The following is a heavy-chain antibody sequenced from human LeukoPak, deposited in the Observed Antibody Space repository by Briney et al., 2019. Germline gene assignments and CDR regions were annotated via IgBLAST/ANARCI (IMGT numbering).Heavy chain of an antibody. Sequence: SETLSLTCAVYGGSFSGYYWSWIRQPPGKGLEWIGEINHSGSTNYNPSLKSRVTISVDTSKNQFSLKLSSVTAADTAVYYCARGNQVTIFGVVTLNWFDPWGQGTLVTVSS. D-gene: IGHD3-3*01. V-gene: IGHV4-34*01. CDR1: GGSFSGYY. CDR3: ARGNQVTIFGVVTLNWFDP. CDR2: INHSGST. J-gene: IGHJ5*02.